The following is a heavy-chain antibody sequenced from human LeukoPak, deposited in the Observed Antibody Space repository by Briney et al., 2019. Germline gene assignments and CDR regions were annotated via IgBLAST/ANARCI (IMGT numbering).Heavy chain of an antibody. J-gene: IGHJ4*02. Sequence: GGSLRLSCAASGFTFSSYAMSWVRQAPGKGLEWVSAISGSGGSTYYADSVKGRFTISRDNSKNTLYLQMNSLRAEDTAVYYCAKDGTTYSSSSFHHFDYWGQGTLVTVSS. D-gene: IGHD6-6*01. CDR2: ISGSGGST. V-gene: IGHV3-23*01. CDR3: AKDGTTYSSSSFHHFDY. CDR1: GFTFSSYA.